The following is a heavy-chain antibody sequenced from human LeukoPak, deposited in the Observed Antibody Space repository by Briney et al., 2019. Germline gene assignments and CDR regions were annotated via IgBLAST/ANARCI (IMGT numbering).Heavy chain of an antibody. D-gene: IGHD1-26*01. J-gene: IGHJ5*02. CDR3: ARGRGSHGRDWFDP. CDR2: IIPIFGIA. V-gene: IGHV1-69*17. Sequence: SVKVSCKASGGTFSSYAISWVRQAPGQGLEWMGGIIPIFGIANYAQKFQGRVTITADKSTSTAYMELSSLRSEDTAVYYCARGRGSHGRDWFDPWGQGTLVTVSS. CDR1: GGTFSSYA.